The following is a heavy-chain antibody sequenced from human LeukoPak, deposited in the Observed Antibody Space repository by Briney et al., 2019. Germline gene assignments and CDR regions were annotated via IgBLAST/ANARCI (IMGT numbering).Heavy chain of an antibody. Sequence: PGRSLRLSCAASGFTFDDYAMHWVRQAPGKGLEWVSGISWNSGSKYYVDSVKGRFTISRDNAKNSLYLQMNSLRAEDTAVYYCARPIYPIVGATAAGYWGQGTLVTDSS. CDR2: ISWNSGSK. V-gene: IGHV3-9*01. CDR1: GFTFDDYA. D-gene: IGHD1-26*01. J-gene: IGHJ4*02. CDR3: ARPIYPIVGATAAGY.